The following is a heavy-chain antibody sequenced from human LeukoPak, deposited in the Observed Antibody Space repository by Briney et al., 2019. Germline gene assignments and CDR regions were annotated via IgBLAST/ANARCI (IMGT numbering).Heavy chain of an antibody. CDR3: ARDRLRLRYFDWSYGMDV. CDR1: SGSISSYY. Sequence: SETLSLTCTVSSGSISSYYWSWIRQPPGKGLEWIGYIYYSGSTNYNPSLKSRVTISVDTSKNQFSLKLSSVTAADTAVYYCARDRLRLRYFDWSYGMDVWGQGTTVTVSS. CDR2: IYYSGST. D-gene: IGHD3-9*01. J-gene: IGHJ6*02. V-gene: IGHV4-59*01.